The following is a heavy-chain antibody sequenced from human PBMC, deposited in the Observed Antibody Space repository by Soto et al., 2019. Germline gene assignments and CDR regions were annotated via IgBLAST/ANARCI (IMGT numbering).Heavy chain of an antibody. Sequence: QVQLQQWGAGLLKPSETLSLTCAVYGVSFSGYYWSWFRQPPGKGLEWIGEINHSGSTNYNPSLKSRLTTSLDTSTNQFSLKLNSVTAADTAVYYCAKGLVATDWGQGTLVIVSS. J-gene: IGHJ4*02. CDR2: INHSGST. CDR3: AKGLVATD. CDR1: GVSFSGYY. V-gene: IGHV4-34*01. D-gene: IGHD5-12*01.